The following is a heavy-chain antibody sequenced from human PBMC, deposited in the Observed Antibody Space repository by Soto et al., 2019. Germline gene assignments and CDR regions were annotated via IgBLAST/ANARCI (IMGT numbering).Heavy chain of an antibody. CDR2: TGSGTGPG. CDR1: GGSLSTNP. J-gene: IGHJ4*02. V-gene: IGHV1-69*06. CDR3: ARRDSGGFFRFFDS. D-gene: IGHD2-15*01. Sequence: QVQLVQSGTEVKKPGSSVKVSCKTSGGSLSTNPISWVRQAPGQGLEWMGGTGSGTGPGNHAQKFQGRLTVTADKSTGTVDMELTNLSSEDTAVYYCARRDSGGFFRFFDSLGQGTLVTVSS.